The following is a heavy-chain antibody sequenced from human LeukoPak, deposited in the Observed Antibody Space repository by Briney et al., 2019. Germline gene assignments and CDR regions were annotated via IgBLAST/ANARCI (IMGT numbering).Heavy chain of an antibody. CDR1: GGSFSGYY. J-gene: IGHJ4*02. Sequence: SETLSLTCAVYGGSFSGYYWSWIRQPPGKGLEWIGSIYYSGSTYYNPSLKSRVTISVDTSKNQFSLKLSSVTAADTAVYYCARLGVELWYRTTSGPFDYWGQGTLVTVSS. V-gene: IGHV4-34*01. D-gene: IGHD3-10*01. CDR2: IYYSGST. CDR3: ARLGVELWYRTTSGPFDY.